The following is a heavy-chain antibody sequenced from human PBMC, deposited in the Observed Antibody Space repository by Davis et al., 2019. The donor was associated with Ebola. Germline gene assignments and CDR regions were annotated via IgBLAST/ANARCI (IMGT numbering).Heavy chain of an antibody. V-gene: IGHV4-59*01. Sequence: MPSEPLSLTCTVSGGSISSYYWSWIRQPPGKGLEWIGYIYYSGSTNYNPSLKSRVTISVDTSKNQFSLKLSSVTAADTAVYYCARESWGCGGDCYSSYYYYGMDVWGQGTTVTVFS. D-gene: IGHD2-21*01. CDR2: IYYSGST. J-gene: IGHJ6*02. CDR3: ARESWGCGGDCYSSYYYYGMDV. CDR1: GGSISSYY.